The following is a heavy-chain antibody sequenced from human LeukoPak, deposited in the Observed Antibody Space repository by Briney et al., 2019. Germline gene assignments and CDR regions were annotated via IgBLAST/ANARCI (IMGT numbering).Heavy chain of an antibody. CDR2: ISSSSSYI. CDR3: ARDINFGELFDPFDY. CDR1: GFTFSSYS. J-gene: IGHJ4*02. Sequence: PGGSLRLSCAASGFTFSSYSMNWVRQAPGKGLEWVSSISSSSSYIYYADSVKGRFTISRDNAKNSLYLQMNSLRAEDTAVYYCARDINFGELFDPFDYWGQGTLVTVSS. D-gene: IGHD3-10*01. V-gene: IGHV3-21*01.